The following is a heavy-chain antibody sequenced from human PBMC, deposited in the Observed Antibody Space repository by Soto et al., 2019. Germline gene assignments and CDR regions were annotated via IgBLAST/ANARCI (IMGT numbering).Heavy chain of an antibody. D-gene: IGHD3-10*01. Sequence: VQLVESGGGLVQPGGSLRLSCAGSALTASKNYMSWVRQPPGKGLEWVSVIYSGGTTYYADSVKDRFSISRDNSKSTLYLQMDNLRAGDTAVYYCARGGSGSDWDYYGMDVWGQGTMVTVSS. CDR2: IYSGGTT. J-gene: IGHJ6*02. CDR1: ALTASKNY. CDR3: ARGGSGSDWDYYGMDV. V-gene: IGHV3-66*01.